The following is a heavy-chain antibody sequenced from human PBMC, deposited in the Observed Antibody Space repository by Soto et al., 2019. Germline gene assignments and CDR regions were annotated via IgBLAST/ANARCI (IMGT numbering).Heavy chain of an antibody. CDR3: ARTLYDSSGYYYFTSAFDI. V-gene: IGHV1-18*01. J-gene: IGHJ3*02. CDR1: GYTFTSYG. CDR2: ISAYNGNT. D-gene: IGHD3-22*01. Sequence: GASVKVSCKASGYTFTSYGIRWVRQAPGQGLEWMGWISAYNGNTNYAQKLQGRVTMTTDTSTSTAYMELRSLRSDDTAVYYCARTLYDSSGYYYFTSAFDIWGQGTMVTVSS.